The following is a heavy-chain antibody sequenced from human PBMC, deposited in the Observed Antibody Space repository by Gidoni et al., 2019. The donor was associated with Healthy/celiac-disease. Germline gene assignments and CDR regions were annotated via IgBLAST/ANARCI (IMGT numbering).Heavy chain of an antibody. CDR3: ERVDYDYVWGSYRPVTHFDY. V-gene: IGHV1-18*01. CDR2: ISAYNGNT. J-gene: IGHJ4*02. D-gene: IGHD3-16*02. CDR1: GYTLTSYG. Sequence: QVQLVQSGAEVKKPRASVKVSCKASGYTLTSYGISWVRQAPGHGLEWMGWISAYNGNTKYAQKLQGRVTMTKDKSTSTADMEMRSLRADDTTVYYCERVDYDYVWGSYRPVTHFDYWGQGTLVTVSS.